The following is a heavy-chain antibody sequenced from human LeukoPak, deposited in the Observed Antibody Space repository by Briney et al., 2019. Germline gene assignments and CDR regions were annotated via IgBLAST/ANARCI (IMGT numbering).Heavy chain of an antibody. CDR2: IIPMFGTT. CDR1: GGTFSSYS. D-gene: IGHD6-13*01. CDR3: ARSSSAAAATLAPVES. Sequence: SVKVSCKASGGTFSSYSISWVRQAPGQGLEWMGVIIPMFGTTTYAQRFQGRVTITADKSTSTAYMELSSLRSEDTAVYYCARSSSAAAATLAPVESWGQGTLVTVSS. J-gene: IGHJ4*02. V-gene: IGHV1-69*06.